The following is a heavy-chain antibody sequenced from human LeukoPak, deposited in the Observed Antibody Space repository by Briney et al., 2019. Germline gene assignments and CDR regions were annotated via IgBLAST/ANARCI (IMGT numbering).Heavy chain of an antibody. J-gene: IGHJ4*02. D-gene: IGHD3-22*01. CDR2: IYSGGST. CDR1: GFTVSSNY. Sequence: GGSLRLSCAASGFTVSSNYMSRVRQAPGKGLEWVSVIYSGGSTYYADSVKGRFTISRDNSKNTLYLQMNSLRAEDTAVYYCAARSGYYGLVRDYWGQGTLVTVSS. V-gene: IGHV3-53*01. CDR3: AARSGYYGLVRDY.